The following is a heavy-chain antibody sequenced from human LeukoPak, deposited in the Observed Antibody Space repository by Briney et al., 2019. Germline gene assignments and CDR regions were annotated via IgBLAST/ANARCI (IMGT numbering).Heavy chain of an antibody. CDR2: INRDGSKK. CDR3: VREIFGLDY. CDR1: GFTFSSYW. J-gene: IGHJ4*02. D-gene: IGHD3-10*01. V-gene: IGHV3-7*01. Sequence: GGSLRLSCAASGFTFSSYWMNWVRQAPGKGLEWVANINRDGSKKYYVDSVKGRFTISRDNAKNSLCLQMNSLRAEDAAVYYCVREIFGLDYWGQGTLVTVSS.